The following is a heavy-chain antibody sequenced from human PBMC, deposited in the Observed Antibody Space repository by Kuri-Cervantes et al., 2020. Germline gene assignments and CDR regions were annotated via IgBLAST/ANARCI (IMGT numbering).Heavy chain of an antibody. J-gene: IGHJ5*02. CDR2: ISAYNGNT. Sequence: ASVKVSCKASGYTFTSYGISWVRQAPGQGLEWMGWISAYNGNTNYAQKLQGRVTMTTNTSTSTAYMELRSLRSEDTAVYYCARIVDYYGSGSPRFDPWGQGTLVTVSS. CDR1: GYTFTSYG. CDR3: ARIVDYYGSGSPRFDP. V-gene: IGHV1-18*01. D-gene: IGHD3-10*01.